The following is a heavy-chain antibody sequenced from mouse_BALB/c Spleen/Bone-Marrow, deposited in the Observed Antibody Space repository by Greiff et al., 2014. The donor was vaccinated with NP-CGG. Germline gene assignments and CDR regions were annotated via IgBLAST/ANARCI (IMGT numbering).Heavy chain of an antibody. J-gene: IGHJ2*01. Sequence: QVQLKESGAELVKPGASVKLSCKASGYTFTSYWMHWGKQRPGQGLEWIGEINPSNGRTNYNEKFKSKATLTVDKSSSTAYMQLSSLTSEDSAVYYCARRTTTVVATDYWGQGTTLTVSS. CDR1: GYTFTSYW. CDR2: INPSNGRT. CDR3: ARRTTTVVATDY. D-gene: IGHD1-1*01. V-gene: IGHV1S81*02.